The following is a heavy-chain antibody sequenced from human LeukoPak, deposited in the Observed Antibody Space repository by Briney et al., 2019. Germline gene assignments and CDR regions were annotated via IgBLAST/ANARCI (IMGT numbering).Heavy chain of an antibody. V-gene: IGHV4-31*03. J-gene: IGHJ4*02. Sequence: SQTLSLTCTVSGGSISSGGYYWSWIRQHPGKGLEWIGYIYYSGSTYYNPSLKSRVTISVDTSKNQFSLKLSSVTAADTAVYYCAREAGSGSFFDYWGQRTLVTVSS. D-gene: IGHD3-10*01. CDR1: GGSISSGGYY. CDR3: AREAGSGSFFDY. CDR2: IYYSGST.